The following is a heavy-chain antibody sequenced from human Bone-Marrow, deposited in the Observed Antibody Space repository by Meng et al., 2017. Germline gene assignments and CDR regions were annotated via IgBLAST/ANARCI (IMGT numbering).Heavy chain of an antibody. CDR2: ITSSGGTI. J-gene: IGHJ5*02. CDR3: ARELDSSSWYWFDP. V-gene: IGHV3-48*04. Sequence: GESLKISCAASGFTFSSYSMNWVRQAPGKGLEWVSYITSSGGTIYYADSVKGRFTISRDNAKNSLYLQMNSLRAEDTAVYYCARELDSSSWYWFDPWGQGTLVTVSS. D-gene: IGHD6-13*01. CDR1: GFTFSSYS.